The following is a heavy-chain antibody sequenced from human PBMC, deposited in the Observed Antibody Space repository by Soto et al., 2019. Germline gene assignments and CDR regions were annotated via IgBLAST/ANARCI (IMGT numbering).Heavy chain of an antibody. V-gene: IGHV1-3*01. CDR2: INAGNGNT. CDR1: GYTFTSYA. J-gene: IGHJ4*02. CDR3: ATPFYSSQSSFDY. D-gene: IGHD6-13*01. Sequence: ASVKVSCKASGYTFTSYAMHWVRQAPGQRLEWMGWINAGNGNTKYSQKFQGRVTITSDTSASTAYMELSSLRSDDTAVYYCATPFYSSQSSFDYWGQGTLVTVSS.